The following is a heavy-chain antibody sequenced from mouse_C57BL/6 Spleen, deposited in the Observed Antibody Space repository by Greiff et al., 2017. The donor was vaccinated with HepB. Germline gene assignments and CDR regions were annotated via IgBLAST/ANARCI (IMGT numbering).Heavy chain of an antibody. CDR1: GYAFSSYW. J-gene: IGHJ1*03. Sequence: QVQLKQSGAELVKPGASVKISCKASGYAFSSYWMNWVKQRPGKGLEWIGQIYPGDGDTNYNGKFKGKATLTADKSSSTAYMQLSSLTSEDSAVYFCARGRRYWYFDVWGTGTTDTVSS. CDR2: IYPGDGDT. CDR3: ARGRRYWYFDV. V-gene: IGHV1-80*01.